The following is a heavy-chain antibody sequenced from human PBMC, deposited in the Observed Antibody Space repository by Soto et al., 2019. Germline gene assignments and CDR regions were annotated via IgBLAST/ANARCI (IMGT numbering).Heavy chain of an antibody. CDR3: ASDRIQMAGDSYYGLDV. D-gene: IGHD6-19*01. Sequence: QVQLVESGGGVVQPGRSLRLACAASGFTFSTYGMHWVRQAPGKGLEWLAIIWYDGSNKYYGGSVKGRFTISRDNCKHTLDLQMNILRGEDTAVYYCASDRIQMAGDSYYGLDVWGQGYKVTFAS. CDR2: IWYDGSNK. CDR1: GFTFSTYG. V-gene: IGHV3-33*01. J-gene: IGHJ6*02.